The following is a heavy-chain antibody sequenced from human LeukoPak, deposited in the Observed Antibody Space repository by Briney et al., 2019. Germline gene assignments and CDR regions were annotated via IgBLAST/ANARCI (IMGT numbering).Heavy chain of an antibody. CDR2: INPSGGST. D-gene: IGHD2-2*01. CDR3: ARDRLLVVVPAATPGNWFDP. V-gene: IGHV1-46*01. J-gene: IGHJ5*02. Sequence: GASVKVSCKASGYTFTSYYMHWVRQAPGQGLEWMGIINPSGGSTSYAQKFQGRVTMTRDMSTSTVYMELSSLRSEDTAVYYCARDRLLVVVPAATPGNWFDPWGRGTLVTASS. CDR1: GYTFTSYY.